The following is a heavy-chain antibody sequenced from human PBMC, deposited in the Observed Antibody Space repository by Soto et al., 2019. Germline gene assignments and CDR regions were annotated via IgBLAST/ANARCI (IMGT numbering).Heavy chain of an antibody. J-gene: IGHJ5*02. D-gene: IGHD6-13*01. CDR1: GGSISSGDYY. CDR2: IYYSGST. Sequence: SETLSLTCTVSGGSISSGDYYWSWIRQPPGKGLEWIGYIYYSGSTYYNPSLKSRVTISVDTSKNQFSLKLSSVTAADTAVYYCARERPDXSXLDPWGQGTLVTVSS. CDR3: ARERPDXSXLDP. V-gene: IGHV4-30-4*01.